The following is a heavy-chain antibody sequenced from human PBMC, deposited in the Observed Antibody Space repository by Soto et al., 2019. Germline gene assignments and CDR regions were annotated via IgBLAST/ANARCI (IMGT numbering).Heavy chain of an antibody. CDR3: ARLGDMTTVTTVWFDP. CDR1: GVSISSGGYC. D-gene: IGHD4-17*01. J-gene: IGHJ5*02. CDR2: IYYSGST. V-gene: IGHV4-31*03. Sequence: SETLSLTCTVSGVSISSGGYCWSWIRQHPGKGLEWIGYIYYSGSTYYNPSLKSRVTISVDTSKNQFSLKLSSVTAADTAVYYCARLGDMTTVTTVWFDPWGQGTLVTVSS.